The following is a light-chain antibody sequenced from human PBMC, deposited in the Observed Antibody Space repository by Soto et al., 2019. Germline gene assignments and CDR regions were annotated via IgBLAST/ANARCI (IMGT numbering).Light chain of an antibody. J-gene: IGLJ2*01. CDR3: SSYTSTSTLVV. V-gene: IGLV2-14*01. CDR1: SIDVGGYNY. CDR2: DVT. Sequence: QSALTQPASVSGSPGQSITISCTGTSIDVGGYNYVSWYQQHPGKAPKLMIYDVTSRPSGVSNRFSGSKSDNMASLTISGLQAEDEADYYCSSYTSTSTLVVFGGGTKLTVL.